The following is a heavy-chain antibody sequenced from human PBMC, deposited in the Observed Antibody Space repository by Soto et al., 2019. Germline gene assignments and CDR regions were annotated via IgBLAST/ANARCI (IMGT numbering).Heavy chain of an antibody. J-gene: IGHJ4*02. CDR3: ATANPRIGFWSGYSNPDYDY. Sequence: VASVKVSCKVSGYTLTELSMYWVRQAPGKGLEWMGGFDPEDGETIYAQKFQGRVTMTEDTSTDTAYMELSSLRSEDTAVYYCATANPRIGFWSGYSNPDYDYWGQGTLVTVSS. CDR2: FDPEDGET. V-gene: IGHV1-24*01. D-gene: IGHD3-3*01. CDR1: GYTLTELS.